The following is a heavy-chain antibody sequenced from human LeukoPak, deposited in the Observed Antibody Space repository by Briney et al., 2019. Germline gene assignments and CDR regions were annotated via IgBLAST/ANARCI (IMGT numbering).Heavy chain of an antibody. CDR3: ARKTDSGGQGDY. CDR1: GFTFSSYE. Sequence: GGSLRLSCAASGFTFSSYEMNWVRQAPGKGLEWVSSISSSSSYIYYADSVKGRFTISRDNAKNSLYLQMNSLRAEDTAVYYCARKTDSGGQGDYWGPGTLVTVSS. CDR2: ISSSSSYI. J-gene: IGHJ4*02. D-gene: IGHD3-22*01. V-gene: IGHV3-21*01.